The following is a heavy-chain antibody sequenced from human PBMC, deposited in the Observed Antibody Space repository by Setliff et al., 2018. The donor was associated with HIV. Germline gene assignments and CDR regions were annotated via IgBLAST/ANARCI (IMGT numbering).Heavy chain of an antibody. Sequence: SETLSLTCTVSGDSMSSDNYFWVWVRQPPGKGLEWMGNIFHSGNTYYSPSLKSRVTMSLDTSMNQFSLKLTSVTAADTALYYCARYRRFAEYIDVWGKGTTVTVSS. CDR2: IFHSGNT. CDR3: ARYRRFAEYIDV. V-gene: IGHV4-39*01. D-gene: IGHD1-26*01. J-gene: IGHJ6*03. CDR1: GDSMSSDNYF.